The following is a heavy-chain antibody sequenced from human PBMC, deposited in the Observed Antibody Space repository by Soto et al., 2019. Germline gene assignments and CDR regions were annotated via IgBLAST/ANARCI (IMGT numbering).Heavy chain of an antibody. Sequence: EVQLVESGGDLVQPGGSLRLSCAASGFIFSDYTMTWVRQAPGRGLEFVSHISSSGDAIFYAESVKGRFTVSRDNAKNSLYLQRITLRDDDTAVYFCARDHGGSTWFVGVYYFFGKDVWGQGTAVTVSS. J-gene: IGHJ6*02. CDR1: GFIFSDYT. D-gene: IGHD6-13*01. CDR3: ARDHGGSTWFVGVYYFFGKDV. V-gene: IGHV3-48*02. CDR2: ISSSGDAI.